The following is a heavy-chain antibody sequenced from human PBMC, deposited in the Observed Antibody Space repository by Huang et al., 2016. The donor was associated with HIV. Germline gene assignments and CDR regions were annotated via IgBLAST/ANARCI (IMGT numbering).Heavy chain of an antibody. Sequence: EVQLLESGGGLVQPGGSLRLSCGDSGFTFSTYAMSWVRQARGKGRGWVAGISGRGGGTYYADSVKGRFTISRDNSNNTLYLQMNSLRVEDTAVYYCAKGGGASPRLHAFDVWGQGTMVTVSS. CDR1: GFTFSTYA. CDR2: ISGRGGGT. CDR3: AKGGGASPRLHAFDV. J-gene: IGHJ3*01. D-gene: IGHD5-18*01. V-gene: IGHV3-23*01.